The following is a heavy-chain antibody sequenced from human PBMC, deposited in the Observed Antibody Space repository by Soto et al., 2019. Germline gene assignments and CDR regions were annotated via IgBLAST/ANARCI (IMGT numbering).Heavy chain of an antibody. CDR2: IRGSGGST. J-gene: IGHJ6*03. V-gene: IGHV3-23*01. Sequence: GGSLRLSCAASGFTLRSYDMSWVRQAPGKGLEWVSSIRGSGGSTDYADSVKGRFTISRDNSKNPLYLQMNSLRAEDTAVYNCVRSPSLRFSYMDVWGKGTTVTVS. CDR1: GFTLRSYD. D-gene: IGHD3-3*01. CDR3: VRSPSLRFSYMDV.